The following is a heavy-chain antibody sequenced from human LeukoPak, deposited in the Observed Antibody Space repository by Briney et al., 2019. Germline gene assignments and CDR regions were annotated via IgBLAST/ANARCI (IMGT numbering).Heavy chain of an antibody. CDR1: GGSISSYY. J-gene: IGHJ6*02. CDR2: IYYSGGT. CDR3: ARMGSSSWYVYYGMDV. Sequence: SETLSLTCTVSGGSISSYYWSWIRQPPGKGLEWIGYIYYSGGTNYNPSPKSRVTVSVDTSKNQFSLKLSSVTAADTAVYYCARMGSSSWYVYYGMDVWGQGTTVTVS. V-gene: IGHV4-59*01. D-gene: IGHD6-13*01.